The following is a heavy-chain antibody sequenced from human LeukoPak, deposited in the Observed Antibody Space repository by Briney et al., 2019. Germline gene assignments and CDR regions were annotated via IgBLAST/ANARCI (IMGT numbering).Heavy chain of an antibody. Sequence: GGSLRLSCAASGFTLSSYAMSWVRQAPGKGLEWVSGISWNSGSIGYADSVKGRFTISRDNAKNSLYLQMNSLRAEDTALYYCAKDRDSNYDMFDYWGQGTLVTVSS. CDR2: ISWNSGSI. CDR3: AKDRDSNYDMFDY. V-gene: IGHV3-9*01. CDR1: GFTLSSYA. J-gene: IGHJ4*02. D-gene: IGHD4-11*01.